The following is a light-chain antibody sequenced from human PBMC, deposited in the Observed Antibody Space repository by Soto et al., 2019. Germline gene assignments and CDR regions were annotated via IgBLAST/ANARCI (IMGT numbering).Light chain of an antibody. CDR3: QSYDSSLSGWGV. V-gene: IGLV1-40*01. J-gene: IGLJ1*01. Sequence: QSVLTQPPSVSGAPGQRVTISCTGSSSNIGAGYDVLWYQQLPGTAPKLLIYGNSNRPSGVPDRFSGSKSGTSASLAITGLQAEDEADYYCQSYDSSLSGWGVFGTGTKVTVL. CDR2: GNS. CDR1: SSNIGAGYD.